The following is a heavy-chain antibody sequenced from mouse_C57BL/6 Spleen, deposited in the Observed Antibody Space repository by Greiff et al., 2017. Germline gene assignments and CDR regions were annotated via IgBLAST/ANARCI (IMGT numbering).Heavy chain of an antibody. J-gene: IGHJ3*01. CDR1: GFTFSSYA. CDR2: ISDGGSYT. D-gene: IGHD1-1*01. CDR3: ARENYYGSSLLAY. Sequence: EVMLVESGGGLVKPGGSLKLSCAASGFTFSSYAMSWVRQTPEKRLEWVATISDGGSYTYYPDNVKGRFTISRDNAKNNLYLQMSHLKSEDTAMYYCARENYYGSSLLAYWGQGTLVTVSA. V-gene: IGHV5-4*01.